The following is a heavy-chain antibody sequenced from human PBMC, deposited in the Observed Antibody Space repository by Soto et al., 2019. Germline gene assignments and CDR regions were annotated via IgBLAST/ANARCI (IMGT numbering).Heavy chain of an antibody. D-gene: IGHD4-17*01. Sequence: GASVKVSCKASGYTFTSYDINWVRQATGQGLEWMGWMNPNSGNTGYAQKFQGRVTMTRNTSISTAYMELSSLRSEDTAVYYCAYGGYGLDYYYYMDVWGKGTTVTVSS. V-gene: IGHV1-8*01. CDR1: GYTFTSYD. J-gene: IGHJ6*03. CDR2: MNPNSGNT. CDR3: AYGGYGLDYYYYMDV.